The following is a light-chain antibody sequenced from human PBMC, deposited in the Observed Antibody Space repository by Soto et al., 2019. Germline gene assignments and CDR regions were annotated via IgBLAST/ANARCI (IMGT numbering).Light chain of an antibody. CDR2: DVS. Sequence: QSVLTQPRSVSGSPGQSVTISCTGTSSDVGGYNYVSWYQQHPGKAPKLMIYDVSQRPSGVPDRFSGSKSGNTASLTISGLQHEDEADYYCCSYAGSHFLFGGGTKLTVL. CDR3: CSYAGSHFL. J-gene: IGLJ2*01. V-gene: IGLV2-11*01. CDR1: SSDVGGYNY.